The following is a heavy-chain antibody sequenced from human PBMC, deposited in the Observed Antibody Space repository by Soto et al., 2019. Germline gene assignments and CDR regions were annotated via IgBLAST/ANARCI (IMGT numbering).Heavy chain of an antibody. J-gene: IGHJ4*02. Sequence: QVQLQQWGAGLLKPSETLSLTCAVYGGSFSGYYWSWIRQPPGKGLEWIGEINHSGSTNYNPSLKSRVTISVDTSKNQVSLKLSSVTAADTAVYYCARVFRYCSSTSCSPLYYFDYWGQGTLVTVSS. CDR2: INHSGST. CDR1: GGSFSGYY. CDR3: ARVFRYCSSTSCSPLYYFDY. D-gene: IGHD2-2*01. V-gene: IGHV4-34*01.